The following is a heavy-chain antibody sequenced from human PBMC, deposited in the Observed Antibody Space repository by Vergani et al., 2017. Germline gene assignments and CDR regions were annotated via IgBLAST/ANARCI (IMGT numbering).Heavy chain of an antibody. CDR2: IYYSGST. D-gene: IGHD1-26*01. CDR1: GGSISSGDYY. Sequence: QVQLQESGPGLVKPSQTLSLTCTVSGGSISSGDYYWSWIRQPPGKGLEWIGYIYYSGSTYYNPSLKSRVTISVDTSKSQVSLELSSVTAADTAVYYCARDEGRGFWELDYWGQGTLVTVSS. CDR3: ARDEGRGFWELDY. V-gene: IGHV4-30-4*01. J-gene: IGHJ4*02.